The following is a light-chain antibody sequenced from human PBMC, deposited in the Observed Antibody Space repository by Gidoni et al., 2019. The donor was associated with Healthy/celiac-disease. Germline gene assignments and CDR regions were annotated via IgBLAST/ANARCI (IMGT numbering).Light chain of an antibody. Sequence: DIVMNKSPDALAVSLGERATINCKSSQIVLYSSNNKNYLAWYQQKPGQPPKLLIYWASTRESGVPDRFSGSGSVTDFTLIISRLQAEDVAVYYCQQYSSTPPLTFGGGTKVEIK. CDR1: QIVLYSSNNKNY. J-gene: IGKJ4*01. CDR3: QQYSSTPPLT. V-gene: IGKV4-1*01. CDR2: WAS.